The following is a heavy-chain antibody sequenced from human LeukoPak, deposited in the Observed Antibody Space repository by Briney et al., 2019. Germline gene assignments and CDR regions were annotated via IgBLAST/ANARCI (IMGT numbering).Heavy chain of an antibody. Sequence: SETLSLTCTVSGGSISSYYWSWIRQPAGKGLEWIGRIYTSGSTNYNPSLKSRVTMSVDTSKNQFSLKLSSVTAADTAVYYCARDTNLGCSSSSGYYYYYMDVWGKGTTVTVSS. CDR3: ARDTNLGCSSSSGYYYYYMDV. CDR1: GGSISSYY. D-gene: IGHD6-6*01. J-gene: IGHJ6*03. CDR2: IYTSGST. V-gene: IGHV4-4*07.